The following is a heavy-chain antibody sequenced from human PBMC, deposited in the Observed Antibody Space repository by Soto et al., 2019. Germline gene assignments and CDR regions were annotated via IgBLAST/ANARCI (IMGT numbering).Heavy chain of an antibody. CDR2: ISSSSSTI. J-gene: IGHJ6*02. CDR1: GFTFSSYS. CDR3: ARGGYCSSTSCYTDYYYGMDV. V-gene: IGHV3-48*02. D-gene: IGHD2-2*02. Sequence: EVQLVESGGGLVQPGGSLRLSCAASGFTFSSYSMNWVRKAPGKGLEWVSYISSSSSTIYYADSVKGRFTISRDNAKNSLYLQMNSLRDEETAVYYCARGGYCSSTSCYTDYYYGMDVWGQGTTVTVSS.